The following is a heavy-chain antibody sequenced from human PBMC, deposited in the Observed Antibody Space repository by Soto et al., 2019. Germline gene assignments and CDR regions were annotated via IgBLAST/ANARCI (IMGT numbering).Heavy chain of an antibody. CDR2: IIPMSGTT. D-gene: IGHD3-10*01. Sequence: QVQLVQSGAEVKKPGSSVKVSCKASGGTLSKYAINWVRQAPGQGLEWMGGIIPMSGTTNDAQKFEGRLTITVDESTRTVFLELSGLRSEDTAVYYCAREDITMIRGFTRPPTWFDPWGQGTLVTVSS. CDR1: GGTLSKYA. V-gene: IGHV1-69*01. J-gene: IGHJ5*02. CDR3: AREDITMIRGFTRPPTWFDP.